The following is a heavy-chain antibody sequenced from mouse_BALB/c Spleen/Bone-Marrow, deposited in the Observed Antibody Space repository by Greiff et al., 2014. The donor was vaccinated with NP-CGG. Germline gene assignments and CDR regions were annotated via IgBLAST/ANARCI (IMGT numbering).Heavy chain of an antibody. V-gene: IGHV5-12-1*01. J-gene: IGHJ2*01. CDR2: ISSGGGST. D-gene: IGHD1-1*01. CDR1: GFAFSSYD. Sequence: EVQLVESGGGLVKPGGSLKLSCAASGFAFSSYDMSWVRQTPEKRLEWVAYISSGGGSTYYPDTVKGRFTISRDNAKNTLYLQMSSLKSEDTATYYCAREVLRDYFDYWGQGTTLTVSS. CDR3: AREVLRDYFDY.